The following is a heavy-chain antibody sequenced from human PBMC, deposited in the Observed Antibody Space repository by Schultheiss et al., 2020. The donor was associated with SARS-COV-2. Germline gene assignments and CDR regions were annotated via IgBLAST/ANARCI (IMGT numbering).Heavy chain of an antibody. V-gene: IGHV4-59*08. CDR1: GGSFSGYY. J-gene: IGHJ4*02. D-gene: IGHD3-10*01. CDR2: IYYSGST. CDR3: ARRGAGGSPFDY. Sequence: SETLSLTCAVYGGSFSGYYWSWIRQPPGKGLEWIGYIYYSGSTNYNPSLKSRVTISVDTSKNQFSLKLSSVTAADTAVYYCARRGAGGSPFDYWGQGTLVTVSS.